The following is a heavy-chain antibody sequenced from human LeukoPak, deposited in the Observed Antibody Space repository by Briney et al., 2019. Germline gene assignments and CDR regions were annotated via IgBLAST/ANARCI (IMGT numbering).Heavy chain of an antibody. CDR2: FDPEDGET. J-gene: IGHJ5*02. CDR1: GYTFTSYD. D-gene: IGHD3-22*01. V-gene: IGHV1-24*01. CDR3: ATPWPDYYDSSGYH. Sequence: ASVKVSCKASGYTFTSYDINWVRQATGQGLEWMGGFDPEDGETIYAQKFQGRVTMTEDTSTDTAYMELSSLRSEDTAVYYCATPWPDYYDSSGYHWGQGTLVTVSS.